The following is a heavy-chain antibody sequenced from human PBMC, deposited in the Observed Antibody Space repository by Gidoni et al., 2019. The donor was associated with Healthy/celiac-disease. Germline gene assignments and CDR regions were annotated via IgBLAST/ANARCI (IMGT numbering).Heavy chain of an antibody. CDR3: ARGRSPGPRGRWFDP. V-gene: IGHV4-34*01. CDR2: INHSGST. Sequence: QVQLQQWGAGLLKPSETLSLTCAVYGGSFSGYYWSWIRQPPGKGLEWIGEINHSGSTNYNPSLKSRVTISVDTSKNQFSLKLSSVTAADTAVYYCARGRSPGPRGRWFDPWGQGTLVTVSS. D-gene: IGHD1-26*01. CDR1: GGSFSGYY. J-gene: IGHJ5*02.